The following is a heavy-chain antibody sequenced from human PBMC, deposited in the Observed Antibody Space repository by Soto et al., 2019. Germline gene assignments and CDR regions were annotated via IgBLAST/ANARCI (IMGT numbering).Heavy chain of an antibody. CDR1: GFTFSNFL. D-gene: IGHD3-3*01. V-gene: IGHV3-7*01. Sequence: PGGSLRLSCAGSGFTFSNFLMSWVRQAPGEGLEWVANIRQDGSEKYYVDSVKGRFTISRDNAKNSLYLQMNSLRAEDTAVYYCSRDPFWSGNPKNLDYWGQGPLVTVS. CDR2: IRQDGSEK. CDR3: SRDPFWSGNPKNLDY. J-gene: IGHJ4*02.